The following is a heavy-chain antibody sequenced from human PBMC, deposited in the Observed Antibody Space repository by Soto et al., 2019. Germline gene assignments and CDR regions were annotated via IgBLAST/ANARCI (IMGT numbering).Heavy chain of an antibody. Sequence: EVQLVESGGNLVKPGGSLRLSCAVSGFTFSTYSMNWVRQAPGKGLEWISSIDSSGTYTFYADSVKGRFTISRDNAKTSLFLQMNSLRVVDTATYFCAREGVMIQDLDFWGQGTLVTVSS. CDR1: GFTFSTYS. CDR3: AREGVMIQDLDF. D-gene: IGHD3-16*01. CDR2: IDSSGTYT. J-gene: IGHJ4*02. V-gene: IGHV3-21*01.